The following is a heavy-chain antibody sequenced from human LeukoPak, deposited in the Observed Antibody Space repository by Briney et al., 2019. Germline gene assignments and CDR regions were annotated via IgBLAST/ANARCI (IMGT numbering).Heavy chain of an antibody. CDR3: ARDEWAGTVAY. D-gene: IGHD6-19*01. V-gene: IGHV3-7*01. CDR2: IKQDGSEK. J-gene: IGHJ4*02. CDR1: GFTFNKYW. Sequence: GGSLRLSCAASGFTFNKYWMNWVRQAPGKGLEWVANIKQDGSEKYYVDSVKGRFTISRDNAKNSLFPQMDSLRAEDTAVYYCARDEWAGTVAYWGQGTLVTVSS.